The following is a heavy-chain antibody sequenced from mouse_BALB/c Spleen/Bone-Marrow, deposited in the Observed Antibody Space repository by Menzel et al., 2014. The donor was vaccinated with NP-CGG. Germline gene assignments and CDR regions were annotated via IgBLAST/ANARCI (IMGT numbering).Heavy chain of an antibody. CDR2: IRNKANGYTT. J-gene: IGHJ4*01. CDR1: GFTFTDYY. V-gene: IGHV7-3*02. CDR3: ARDDYYAMDY. Sequence: EVKLVESGGGLVQPGGSLRLSCATSGFTFTDYYMSWVRQPPGKALEWLGFIRNKANGYTTEYSASVKGRFTISRDNSQSILYLQMNTLRPEDSATYYCARDDYYAMDYWGQGTSVTVSS.